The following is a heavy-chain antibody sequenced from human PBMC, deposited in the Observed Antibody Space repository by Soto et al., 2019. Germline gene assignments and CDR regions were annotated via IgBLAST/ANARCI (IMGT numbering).Heavy chain of an antibody. V-gene: IGHV3-23*01. CDR3: ADNCGVDCHSVFFY. CDR1: GFTFSNYA. CDR2: ISGGGGSS. Sequence: EVQLLESGGGLVQPGGSLRLSCAASGFTFSNYAMSWVRQAPGKGLEWVSGISGGGGSSYYADSVKGRFTISRDNSKNTLYLQMNSLRAEDTAVYDCADNCGVDCHSVFFYWGQGTLVIVSS. D-gene: IGHD2-21*02. J-gene: IGHJ4*02.